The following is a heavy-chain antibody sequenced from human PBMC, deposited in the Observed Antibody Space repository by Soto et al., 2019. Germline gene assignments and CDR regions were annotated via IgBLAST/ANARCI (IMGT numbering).Heavy chain of an antibody. CDR2: ISYDGSNK. J-gene: IGHJ4*02. Sequence: GSLRLSCAASGFTFSSYGMHWVRQAPGKGLEWVAVISYDGSNKYYADSVKGRFTISRDNSKNTLYLQMNSLRAEDTAVYYCAKDRYSSSWYYFDYWGQGTLVTVSS. V-gene: IGHV3-30*18. CDR3: AKDRYSSSWYYFDY. CDR1: GFTFSSYG. D-gene: IGHD6-13*01.